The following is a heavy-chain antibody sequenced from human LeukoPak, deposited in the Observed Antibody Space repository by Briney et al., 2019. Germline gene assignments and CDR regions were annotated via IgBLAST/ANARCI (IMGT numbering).Heavy chain of an antibody. CDR1: GFTFSNYW. J-gene: IGHJ6*02. CDR3: ANGRHYYGMDV. V-gene: IGHV3-7*01. D-gene: IGHD2-8*01. Sequence: PGGSLRLSCAASGFTFSNYWMNWVRQAPGKGLEWVANIKEDGSEKYYVDSVKGRFTISRDNAKNSLYLQMNSLRAEDTAVYYCANGRHYYGMDVWGQGTTVTVSS. CDR2: IKEDGSEK.